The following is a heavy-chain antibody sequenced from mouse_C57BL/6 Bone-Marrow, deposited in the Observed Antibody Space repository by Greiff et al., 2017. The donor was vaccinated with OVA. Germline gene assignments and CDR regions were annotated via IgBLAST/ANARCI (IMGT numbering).Heavy chain of an antibody. V-gene: IGHV14-4*01. D-gene: IGHD2-1*01. CDR2: IDPENGDT. CDR1: GFNIKDDY. Sequence: EVQLVESGAELVRPGASVKLSCTASGFNIKDDYMHWVKQRPEQGLEWIGWIDPENGDTEYASKFQGKATITADTSSNTAYLQLSSLTSEDTAVYYCTTPLYGIFDYWGQGTTLTVSS. J-gene: IGHJ2*01. CDR3: TTPLYGIFDY.